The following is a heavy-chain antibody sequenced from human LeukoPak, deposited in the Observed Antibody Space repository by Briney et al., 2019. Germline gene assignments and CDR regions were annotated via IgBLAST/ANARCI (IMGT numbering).Heavy chain of an antibody. V-gene: IGHV3-9*01. D-gene: IGHD6-13*01. CDR3: AKDRRGSITAVASALDY. J-gene: IGHJ4*02. CDR1: GFTFDDYA. CDR2: ISWSSGSI. Sequence: GGSLRLSCAASGFTFDDYAMHWVRQAPGKGLEWVSGISWSSGSIGYADSLKGRFTISRDNGKNSLYLQMNSLRAEDTALYYCAKDRRGSITAVASALDYWGQGTLVTVSS.